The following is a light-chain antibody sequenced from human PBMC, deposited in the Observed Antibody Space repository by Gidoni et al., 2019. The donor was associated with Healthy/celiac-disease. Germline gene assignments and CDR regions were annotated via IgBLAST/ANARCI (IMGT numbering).Light chain of an antibody. J-gene: IGKJ4*01. Sequence: DIVMTQYPDSLAVSLGERATINCRSSQSVLFNSNSKNYLAWYQQKPGRPPKLLIYWASTRKSGVPDRFSGSGSVTDFTLTISSLQAEDVAVYYCQQYFSTPLTFGGGTKVEIK. CDR2: WAS. CDR1: QSVLFNSNSKNY. CDR3: QQYFSTPLT. V-gene: IGKV4-1*01.